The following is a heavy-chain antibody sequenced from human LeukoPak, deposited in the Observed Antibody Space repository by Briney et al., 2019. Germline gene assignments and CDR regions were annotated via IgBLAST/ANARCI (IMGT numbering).Heavy chain of an antibody. CDR2: ISYDGSNK. CDR1: GFTFSSYG. CDR3: AKDQIPGIAVAVGAAGY. V-gene: IGHV3-30*18. D-gene: IGHD6-19*01. J-gene: IGHJ4*02. Sequence: GGSLRLSCAASGFTFSSYGMHWVRQAPGKGLEWVAVISYDGSNKYYADSVKGRFTISRDNSKNTLYLQMNSLRAEDTAVYYCAKDQIPGIAVAVGAAGYWGQGTLVTVSS.